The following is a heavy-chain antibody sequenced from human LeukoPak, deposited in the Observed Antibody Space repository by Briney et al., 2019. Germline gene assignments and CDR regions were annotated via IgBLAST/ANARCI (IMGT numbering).Heavy chain of an antibody. CDR2: SYYSGST. D-gene: IGHD4-17*01. CDR3: ARGRGSTVTNDY. J-gene: IGHJ4*02. CDR1: VGSIISYY. V-gene: IGHV4-59*01. Sequence: SETLSLTCTVSVGSIISYYCNWIRQPPGKGVEWIGYSYYSGSTNYNPPLKSRVTISVDTSKNQFSLKLSSVTAADTAVYYCARGRGSTVTNDYGGQGTLVTVSS.